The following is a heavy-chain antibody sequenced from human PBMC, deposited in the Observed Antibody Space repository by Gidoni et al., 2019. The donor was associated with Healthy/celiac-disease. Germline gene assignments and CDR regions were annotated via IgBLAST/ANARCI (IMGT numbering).Heavy chain of an antibody. CDR3: ARGRLVLITRSYYFDY. CDR2: LNHSGST. J-gene: IGHJ4*02. CDR1: GASFSGYS. Sequence: QVPLQPWGAGLLKPSETLSLTCAAFGASFSGYSGSWIRQPPGKGLEWIGELNHSGSTNYNPSLKSRVTISVDTSKNQFSLKLSSVTAADTAVYYCARGRLVLITRSYYFDYWGQGTLVTVSS. V-gene: IGHV4-34*01. D-gene: IGHD3-22*01.